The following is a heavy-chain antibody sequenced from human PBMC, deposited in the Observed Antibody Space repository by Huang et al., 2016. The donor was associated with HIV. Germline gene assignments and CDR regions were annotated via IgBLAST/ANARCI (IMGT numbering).Heavy chain of an antibody. V-gene: IGHV1-2*02. D-gene: IGHD6-6*01. CDR1: GYTFTDSN. CDR3: ARDWSFGSSTSPAD. CDR2: LNPKRGGT. J-gene: IGHJ4*02. Sequence: QVQLVQSGAEVKNPGASVRVSCKASGYTFTDSNIHWGRQAPGQGLEWRGWLNPKRGGTIYAQRFQGRITMTRDTTISTVHMDLRRIQSDDTAVYFCARDWSFGSSTSPADWGQGTLVTVSS.